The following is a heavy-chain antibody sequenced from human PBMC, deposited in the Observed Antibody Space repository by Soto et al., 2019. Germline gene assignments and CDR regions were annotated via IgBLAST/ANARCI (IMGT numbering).Heavy chain of an antibody. J-gene: IGHJ4*02. CDR3: ARDPNLGPIGYFDS. V-gene: IGHV3-30-3*01. Sequence: QVQLVESGGGVVQPGRSLRLSCAASGFTFRSYAIHWVRQAPVKGLEWVAVISYDKSQIYYADSVKGRFTISRDNSKNTLYLQMSSLRPEDTAVYYCARDPNLGPIGYFDSWGQGTLVTVSS. CDR2: ISYDKSQI. CDR1: GFTFRSYA.